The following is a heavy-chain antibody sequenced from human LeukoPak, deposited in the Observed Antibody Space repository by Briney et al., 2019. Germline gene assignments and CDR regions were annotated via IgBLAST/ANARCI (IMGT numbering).Heavy chain of an antibody. Sequence: GGSLRLSCAASGFTFSSYALSWVRQAPGKGLEWGSAISGSGGSTYYADSVKGRFAISRDNSKNTLYVQMNSLRAEDTAVYYCAKDAQEILTGYPDAFDIWGQGTMVTVSS. J-gene: IGHJ3*02. CDR1: GFTFSSYA. V-gene: IGHV3-23*01. D-gene: IGHD3-9*01. CDR3: AKDAQEILTGYPDAFDI. CDR2: ISGSGGST.